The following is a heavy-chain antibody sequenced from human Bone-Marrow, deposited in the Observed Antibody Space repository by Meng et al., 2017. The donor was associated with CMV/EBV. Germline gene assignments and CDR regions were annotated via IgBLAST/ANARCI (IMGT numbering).Heavy chain of an antibody. J-gene: IGHJ4*03. V-gene: IGHV1-18*01. D-gene: IGHD3-10*01. CDR1: GYIFTNYG. CDR3: ARFERRSRLDSGSSFDY. Sequence: ASVKVSCKASGYIFTNYGVSWVRQAPGQGLEWMGWISAYNGNTNFAQKFQGRVTMTTDTSTSTAYMELRSLRSDDTAVYYCARFERRSRLDSGSSFDYWGQGTTVTVSS. CDR2: ISAYNGNT.